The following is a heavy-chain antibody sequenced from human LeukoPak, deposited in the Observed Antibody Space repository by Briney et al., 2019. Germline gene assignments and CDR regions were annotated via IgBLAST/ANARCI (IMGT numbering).Heavy chain of an antibody. CDR2: ISSSTSDT. CDR3: ARAPGGCSGGACYTDS. J-gene: IGHJ4*02. Sequence: GGSLRLSCAASGFTFIDYYMSWIRQAPGKGLEWGSYISSSTSDTKYADSVKGRFTISRDNVKNSLYLQMNSLRAEDTAVYYCARAPGGCSGGACYTDSWGQGTLVTVSS. CDR1: GFTFIDYY. V-gene: IGHV3-11*06. D-gene: IGHD2-15*01.